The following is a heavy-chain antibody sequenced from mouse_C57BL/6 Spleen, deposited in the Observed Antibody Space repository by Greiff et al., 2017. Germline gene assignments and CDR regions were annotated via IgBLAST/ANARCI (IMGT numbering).Heavy chain of an antibody. Sequence: EVQVVESGPGLVKPSQSLSLTCSVTGYSITSGYYWNWIRQFPGNKLEWMGYISYDGSNNYNQSLKNRISITRDTSKNQFFLKLNSVTTEDTATYYCAQRGTYDYDGAMDYWGQGTSVTVSS. V-gene: IGHV3-6*01. D-gene: IGHD2-4*01. CDR2: ISYDGSN. CDR3: AQRGTYDYDGAMDY. CDR1: GYSITSGYY. J-gene: IGHJ4*01.